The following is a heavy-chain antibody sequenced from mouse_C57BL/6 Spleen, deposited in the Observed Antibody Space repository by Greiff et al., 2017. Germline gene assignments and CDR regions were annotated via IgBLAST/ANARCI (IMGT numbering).Heavy chain of an antibody. CDR1: GFTFSDYG. CDR3: ASGSSYGFAY. CDR2: ISSGSSTI. J-gene: IGHJ3*01. Sequence: EVKLEESGGGLVKPGGSLKLSCAASGFTFSDYGMHWVRQAPEKGLEWVAYISSGSSTIYYADTVKGRFTISRDNAKNTLFLQMTSLRSEDTAMYYCASGSSYGFAYWGQGTLVTVSA. D-gene: IGHD1-1*01. V-gene: IGHV5-17*01.